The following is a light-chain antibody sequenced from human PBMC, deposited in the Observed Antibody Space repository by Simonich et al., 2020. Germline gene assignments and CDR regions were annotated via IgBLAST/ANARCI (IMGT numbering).Light chain of an antibody. CDR3: QSYDSSNWV. J-gene: IGLJ3*02. Sequence: NFMLTQPHSVSASPGKTVTISCTRSSGSIASNYVQWYQLRPGSSPTTVIYEDNQRPSGVPDRFSGSIDSSSNSASRTISGLKTEDEADYYCQSYDSSNWVFGGGTKLTVL. CDR2: EDN. V-gene: IGLV6-57*01. CDR1: SGSIASNY.